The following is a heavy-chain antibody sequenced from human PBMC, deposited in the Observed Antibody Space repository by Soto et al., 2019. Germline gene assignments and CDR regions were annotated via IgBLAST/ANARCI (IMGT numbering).Heavy chain of an antibody. CDR2: IIPIFGTA. CDR3: AREMATIGGGAFDI. Sequence: GASVKVSCKASGGTCSSYAISWVLQAPGQGLEWMGGIIPIFGTANYAQKFQGRVTITADESTSTAYMELSSLRSEDTAVYYCAREMATIGGGAFDIWGQGTMVTV. CDR1: GGTCSSYA. D-gene: IGHD5-12*01. J-gene: IGHJ3*02. V-gene: IGHV1-69*13.